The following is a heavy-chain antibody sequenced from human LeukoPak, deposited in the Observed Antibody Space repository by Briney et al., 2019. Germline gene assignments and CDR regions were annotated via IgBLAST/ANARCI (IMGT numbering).Heavy chain of an antibody. Sequence: ASVKVSCKASGYTFIGYYMHWVRPAPGQGLEWMGWINPNSGGTNYAQKFQGRVTMTRDTSISTAYMELSRVRSDDTAVCYCAREVAIVVVPAATFQDYWGQGTLVTVSS. CDR1: GYTFIGYY. CDR3: AREVAIVVVPAATFQDY. CDR2: INPNSGGT. D-gene: IGHD2-2*01. V-gene: IGHV1-2*02. J-gene: IGHJ4*02.